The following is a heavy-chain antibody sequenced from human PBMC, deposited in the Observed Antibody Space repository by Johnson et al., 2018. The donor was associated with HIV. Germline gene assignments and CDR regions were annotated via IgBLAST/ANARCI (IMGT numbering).Heavy chain of an antibody. D-gene: IGHD2-15*01. Sequence: QVQLVESGGGVVQPGRSLRLSCAASGFTFTFYAMHWVRQAPGKGLEWVSVMYSGGSTYYADSVKDRFTISRDNSKNTLYLQMNSLRAEDTAVYYCALGGSWYAFDIWGQGTMVTVSS. CDR1: GFTFTFYA. CDR2: MYSGGST. CDR3: ALGGSWYAFDI. V-gene: IGHV3-NL1*01. J-gene: IGHJ3*02.